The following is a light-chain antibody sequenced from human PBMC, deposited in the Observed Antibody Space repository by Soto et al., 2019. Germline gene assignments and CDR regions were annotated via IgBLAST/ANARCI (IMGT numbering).Light chain of an antibody. Sequence: DIQMTQSPSTLSASVGDSVTITCRATQSISNWLAWYQQKPGRAPKLLIYKASTLDSGVPSRFSGSGSGTDFTLTITSLQPDDFATYYCQQYNTYWTFGQGTKVEIK. J-gene: IGKJ1*01. V-gene: IGKV1-5*03. CDR2: KAS. CDR1: QSISNW. CDR3: QQYNTYWT.